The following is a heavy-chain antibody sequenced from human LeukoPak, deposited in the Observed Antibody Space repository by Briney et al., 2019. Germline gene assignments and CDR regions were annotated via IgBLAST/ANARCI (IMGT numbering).Heavy chain of an antibody. CDR2: VTGSGGST. CDR1: GFTFSSFT. D-gene: IGHD7-27*01. Sequence: GGYLRRSCAASGFTFSSFTRNWVGQPPGKGREWVSAVTGSGGSTHYVDSVKGRFTSSRDSSKNTLYLQMNSLRAEDTAIYYCAKDHPDWGSSFDFWGQGTLVTVPS. V-gene: IGHV3-23*01. J-gene: IGHJ4*02. CDR3: AKDHPDWGSSFDF.